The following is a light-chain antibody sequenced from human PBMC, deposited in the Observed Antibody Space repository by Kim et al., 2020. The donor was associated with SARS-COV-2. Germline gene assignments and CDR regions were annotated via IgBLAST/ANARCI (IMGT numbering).Light chain of an antibody. CDR3: NSRDSSGNHVV. J-gene: IGLJ2*01. CDR1: SLRSYY. V-gene: IGLV3-19*01. Sequence: ALGHTVRITCQVDSLRSYYASWYQQKPGQAPVLVIYGKNNRPSGIPDRFSGSSSGNTASLTITGAQAEDEADYYCNSRDSSGNHVVFGGGTKLTVL. CDR2: GKN.